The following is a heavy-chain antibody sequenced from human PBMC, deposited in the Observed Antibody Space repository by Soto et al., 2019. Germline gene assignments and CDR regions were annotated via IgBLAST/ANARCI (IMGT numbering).Heavy chain of an antibody. CDR3: ARISSVDPYGYVNGGLDV. V-gene: IGHV4-59*01. D-gene: IGHD5-18*01. CDR2: FYHSGNS. CDR1: GGSIRSYY. Sequence: SETLSLTCSVSGGSIRSYYWSWIRQSPEKGLEWIGYFYHSGNSNYNPSLKSRVTISVNTSKNQLSLSLRSVTAADTAVYFCARISSVDPYGYVNGGLDVWGQGTTVTVSS. J-gene: IGHJ6*02.